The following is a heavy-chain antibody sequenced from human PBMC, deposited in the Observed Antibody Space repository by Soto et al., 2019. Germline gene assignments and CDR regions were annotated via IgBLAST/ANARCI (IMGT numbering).Heavy chain of an antibody. D-gene: IGHD3-22*01. CDR3: ARSGDDSSGYYDY. V-gene: IGHV5-10-1*01. CDR2: IDPSDSYT. Sequence: PGESLKISCNGSGYSFTIYCISLVLQMPGKGLEWMGRIDPSDSYTNYSPSFQGHVTISADKSISTAYLQWSSLKASDTAMYYCARSGDDSSGYYDYWGQGTLVTVSS. J-gene: IGHJ4*02. CDR1: GYSFTIYC.